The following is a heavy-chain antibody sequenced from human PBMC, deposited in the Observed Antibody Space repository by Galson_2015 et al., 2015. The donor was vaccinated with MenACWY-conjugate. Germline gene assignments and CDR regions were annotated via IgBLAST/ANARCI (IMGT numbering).Heavy chain of an antibody. J-gene: IGHJ6*03. CDR2: IKRKTDGGTT. CDR1: GFTFRRFG. CDR3: TTAPSHMDV. Sequence: LRLSCAASGFTFRRFGLNWVRQAPGKGLEWVGRIKRKTDGGTTDYAAPVKGRFTISGDDSKNTLYLQMNSLETEDTAVYFCTTAPSHMDVWGKGTTVTVSS. V-gene: IGHV3-15*07.